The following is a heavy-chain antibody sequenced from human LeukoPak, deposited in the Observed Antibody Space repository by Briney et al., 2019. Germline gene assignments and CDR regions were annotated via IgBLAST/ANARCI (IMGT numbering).Heavy chain of an antibody. V-gene: IGHV3-7*01. J-gene: IGHJ6*02. D-gene: IGHD3-3*01. Sequence: GGSLRLSCAASGFTFSSYWMSWARQAPGKGLEWVANIKQDGSEKYYVDSVKGRFTISRDNAKNSLYLQMNSLRAEDTAVYYCARDVFSTIFGVAYYYGMDVWGQGTTVTVSS. CDR3: ARDVFSTIFGVAYYYGMDV. CDR1: GFTFSSYW. CDR2: IKQDGSEK.